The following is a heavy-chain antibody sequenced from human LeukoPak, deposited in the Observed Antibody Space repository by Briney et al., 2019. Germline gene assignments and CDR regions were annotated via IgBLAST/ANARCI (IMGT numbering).Heavy chain of an antibody. CDR2: INHSGST. CDR1: GGSFSGYY. J-gene: IGHJ4*02. V-gene: IGHV4-34*01. D-gene: IGHD6-13*01. Sequence: KPSETLSLTCAVYGGSFSGYYWSWIRQPPGKGLEWIGEINHSGSTNYNPSLKSRVTISVDTSKNQFSLKLSSVTAADTAVYYCASLQQLFDYWGQGTLVTVSS. CDR3: ASLQQLFDY.